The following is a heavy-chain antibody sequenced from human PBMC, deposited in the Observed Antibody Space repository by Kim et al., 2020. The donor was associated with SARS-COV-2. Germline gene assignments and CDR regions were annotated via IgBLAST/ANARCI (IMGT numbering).Heavy chain of an antibody. CDR3: SKDGGSEMATTEGAFDI. V-gene: IGHV3-23*01. Sequence: GKGRFTISRDNSKNTLYLQMNSLRAEDTAVYYCSKDGGSEMATTEGAFDIWGQGTMVTVSS. J-gene: IGHJ3*02. D-gene: IGHD3-16*01.